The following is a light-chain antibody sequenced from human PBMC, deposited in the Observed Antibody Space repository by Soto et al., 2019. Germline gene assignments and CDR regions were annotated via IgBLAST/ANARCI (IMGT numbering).Light chain of an antibody. CDR2: GNK. J-gene: IGLJ1*01. Sequence: QSVLTQPPSVSGAPGQRVTISCTGSSSNIGAGYDVHWYQQFPGTAPKLLISGNKNRPSGVPDRFSGSKSGASASLAITGLQSGDEADYYCATWDDSLNGYVFGTGTKVTVL. V-gene: IGLV1-40*01. CDR1: SSNIGAGYD. CDR3: ATWDDSLNGYV.